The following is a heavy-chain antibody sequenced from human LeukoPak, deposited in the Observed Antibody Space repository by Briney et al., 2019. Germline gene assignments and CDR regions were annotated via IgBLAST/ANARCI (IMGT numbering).Heavy chain of an antibody. J-gene: IGHJ6*02. CDR3: ARSRKSSGSHFSVVKFSYYYGMDV. V-gene: IGHV1-8*01. D-gene: IGHD3-10*01. CDR2: VNPNTGNT. CDR1: GYTFTSYD. Sequence: GASVKVSCKASGYTFTSYDVNWVRQATGLGLEWMGSVNPNTGNTRYAQNFQGRLTLTRDTSTGTAYMGLSSLRSEDTAVYYCARSRKSSGSHFSVVKFSYYYGMDVWGQGTTVTVSS.